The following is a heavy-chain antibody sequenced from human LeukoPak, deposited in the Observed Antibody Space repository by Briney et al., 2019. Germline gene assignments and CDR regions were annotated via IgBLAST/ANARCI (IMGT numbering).Heavy chain of an antibody. CDR1: GFTFSTCA. Sequence: GGSLRLSCAASGFTFSTCAMGWVRQAPGKGLEWVSALSRSGDSTYYADSVRGRVTISRDNAKNSLYLQMNSLRDEDTAVYYCARGGYGDGDYWGQGTLVTVSS. V-gene: IGHV3-23*01. CDR3: ARGGYGDGDY. CDR2: LSRSGDST. D-gene: IGHD4-17*01. J-gene: IGHJ4*02.